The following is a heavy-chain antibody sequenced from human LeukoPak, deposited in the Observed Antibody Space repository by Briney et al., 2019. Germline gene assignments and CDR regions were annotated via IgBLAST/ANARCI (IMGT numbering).Heavy chain of an antibody. J-gene: IGHJ5*02. CDR3: AIGGRIAAADRRWGDWFDH. V-gene: IGHV1-24*01. CDR1: GYTLTELS. CDR2: FDPEDGET. Sequence: VASVTVSYKVSGYTLTELSMHWVRQAPGNGREWLGGFDPEDGETIYAQKFHGRDTMTEDTSTDTAYMELSSLRSEDTAVYYCAIGGRIAAADRRWGDWFDHWGQGTLVTVSS. D-gene: IGHD6-13*01.